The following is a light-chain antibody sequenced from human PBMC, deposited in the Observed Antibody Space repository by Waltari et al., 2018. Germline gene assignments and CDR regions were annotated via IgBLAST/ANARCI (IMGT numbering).Light chain of an antibody. CDR1: QNLLYTSNNKNF. J-gene: IGKJ4*01. CDR3: QQYYSPPLT. V-gene: IGKV4-1*01. Sequence: DIVMTQSPDSLAVSLGERATINCKSSQNLLYTSNNKNFLAWYQQRPGHPLKLLIYWASTRESGVPDRFRGNGSGTDFTLTITALQAEDVAVYYCQQYYSPPLTCGGGTKVEIK. CDR2: WAS.